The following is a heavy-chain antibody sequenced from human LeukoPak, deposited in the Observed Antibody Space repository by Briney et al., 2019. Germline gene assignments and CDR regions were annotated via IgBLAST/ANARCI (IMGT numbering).Heavy chain of an antibody. V-gene: IGHV4-59*01. D-gene: IGHD4-17*01. CDR3: ARQEGWDYEY. CDR2: IHYSGST. J-gene: IGHJ4*02. Sequence: SETLSLTCTVSGGSIGSFFWSWIRQPPGKALEWIGYIHYSGSTKYNPSLKSRVTISVDTSENQFSLTLNSVTAADTAVYYCARQEGWDYEYWGQGTLVTVSS. CDR1: GGSIGSFF.